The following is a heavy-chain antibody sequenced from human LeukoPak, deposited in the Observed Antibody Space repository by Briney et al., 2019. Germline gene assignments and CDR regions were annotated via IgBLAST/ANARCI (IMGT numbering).Heavy chain of an antibody. CDR2: IWDDGSNE. J-gene: IGHJ4*02. D-gene: IGHD1-1*01. CDR1: GFTFSNYG. V-gene: IGHV3-33*01. Sequence: GGSLRLSCAASGFTFSNYGMHWVRQAPGRGLEWVAVIWDDGSNEYYADSVKGRFTIFRDNRRNTLYLQMNSLRAEDTAVYSCARDHSGTQDYWGQGTLVTVSS. CDR3: ARDHSGTQDY.